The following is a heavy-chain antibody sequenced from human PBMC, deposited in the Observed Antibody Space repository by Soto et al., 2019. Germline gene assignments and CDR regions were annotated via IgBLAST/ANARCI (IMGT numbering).Heavy chain of an antibody. V-gene: IGHV3-48*01. CDR2: ISSGGSTI. CDR3: ARTSSGDY. Sequence: SGFTFSSYSRNWVRQSPGKGLEWLSYISSGGSTIYYADSVKGRFTISRDSAKNSLYLQMNSLRAEDTAVYYCARTSSGDYWGQGTLVTSPQ. CDR1: GFTFSSYS. D-gene: IGHD3-22*01. J-gene: IGHJ4*02.